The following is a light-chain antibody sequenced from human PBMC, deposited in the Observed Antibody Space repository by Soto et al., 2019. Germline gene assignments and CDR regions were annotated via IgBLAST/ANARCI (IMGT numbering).Light chain of an antibody. CDR1: SSNIGSNY. J-gene: IGLJ2*01. Sequence: QSVLTQPPSASGTPGQRVTISCSGSSSNIGSNYVYWYQHLPGTAPKLLMYLDNQRPSGVPDRFSGSKSGTSASLAISGLRSEDEAHYYCATWDARLSGPVFGGGTKLTVL. V-gene: IGLV1-47*02. CDR3: ATWDARLSGPV. CDR2: LDN.